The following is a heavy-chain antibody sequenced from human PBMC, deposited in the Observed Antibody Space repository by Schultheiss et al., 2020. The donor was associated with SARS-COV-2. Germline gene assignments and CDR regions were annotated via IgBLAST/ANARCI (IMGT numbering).Heavy chain of an antibody. D-gene: IGHD3-10*01. J-gene: IGHJ3*02. V-gene: IGHV4-4*02. CDR1: GGSISSSNW. Sequence: SETLSLTCAVSGGSISSSNWWSWVRQPPGKGLEWIGEIYHSGSTNYNPSLKSRVTISVDKSKNQFSLKLSSVTAADTAVYYCARVKGGFWGRRGAFDIWGQGTMVTVSS. CDR2: IYHSGST. CDR3: ARVKGGFWGRRGAFDI.